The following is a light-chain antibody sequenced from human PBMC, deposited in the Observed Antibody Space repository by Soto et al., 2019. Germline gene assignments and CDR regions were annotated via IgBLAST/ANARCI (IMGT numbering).Light chain of an antibody. CDR3: CSYAGSSMFV. CDR1: SSDVGPYNL. Sequence: SVLTQPASVSGSPGQSITISCTGSSSDVGPYNLVSWYQHHSGKAPKLMISEVVKRPSGVSNRFSGSKSGNTASLTISGLQAEDEADYYCCSYAGSSMFVFGGGTKLTVL. V-gene: IGLV2-23*02. J-gene: IGLJ2*01. CDR2: EVV.